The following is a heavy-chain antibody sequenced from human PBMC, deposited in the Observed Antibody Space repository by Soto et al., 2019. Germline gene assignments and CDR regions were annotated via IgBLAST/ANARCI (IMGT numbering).Heavy chain of an antibody. V-gene: IGHV5-51*01. CDR1: GERVSISW. J-gene: IGHJ4*02. Sequence: GSGERVSISWVAGVFKMPGKGLEWMGIIYPGDSDTRYSPSFQGQVTISADKSISTAYLQWGSPKASDTAMYYCARERAYSHGAFDFWGQGTLVTVSS. D-gene: IGHD5-18*01. CDR3: ARERAYSHGAFDF. CDR2: IYPGDSDT.